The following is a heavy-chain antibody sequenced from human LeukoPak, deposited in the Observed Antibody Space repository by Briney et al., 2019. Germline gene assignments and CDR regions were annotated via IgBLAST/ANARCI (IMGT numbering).Heavy chain of an antibody. Sequence: GASVKVSCKASGYTFTGYHMHWVRQAPGQGLEWMGIINPSGGSTSYAQKFQGRVTMTRDTSTSTVYMELSSLRSEDTAVYYCARDGFDKYSGSYPIPPYYYYGMDVWGQGTTVTVSS. D-gene: IGHD1-26*01. CDR1: GYTFTGYH. CDR2: INPSGGST. J-gene: IGHJ6*02. V-gene: IGHV1-46*01. CDR3: ARDGFDKYSGSYPIPPYYYYGMDV.